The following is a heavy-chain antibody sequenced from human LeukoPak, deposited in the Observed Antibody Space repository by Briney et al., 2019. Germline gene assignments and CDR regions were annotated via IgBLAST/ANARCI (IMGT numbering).Heavy chain of an antibody. CDR1: GFTFSSYA. J-gene: IGHJ4*02. CDR3: ATEYDSLTSVDY. Sequence: GGSLRLSCAASGFTFSSYAMSWVRQAPGTGLEWVSAISGSGGSTYYADSVKGRFTISRDNSKNTLYLQMNSQSAEDTAVYYCATEYDSLTSVDYWGQGTLVTVSS. CDR2: ISGSGGST. V-gene: IGHV3-23*01. D-gene: IGHD3-9*01.